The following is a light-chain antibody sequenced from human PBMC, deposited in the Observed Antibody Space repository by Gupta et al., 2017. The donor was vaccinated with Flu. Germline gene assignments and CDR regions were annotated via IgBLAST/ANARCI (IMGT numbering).Light chain of an antibody. CDR1: TNDVGSYNN. V-gene: IGLV2-11*01. CDR3: YSPAGRLTGG. J-gene: IGLJ1*01. Sequence: QSAPTQPRSVSGSPGQSVTISCTGTTNDVGSYNNRVSWYEQRPGKAPKLILYEVTKRPPGIPDRVSGSESGTTASLTISGLQADDEADDDCYSPAGRLTGGLGTGTTV. CDR2: EVT.